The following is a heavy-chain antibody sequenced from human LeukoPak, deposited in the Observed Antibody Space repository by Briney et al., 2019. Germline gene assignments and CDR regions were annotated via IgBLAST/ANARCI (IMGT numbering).Heavy chain of an antibody. CDR2: INPNSGGT. CDR3: ARDYSGSYSDAFDI. Sequence: ASVKVSCKASGYTFTGYYMHWVRQAPGQGLEWMGWINPNSGGTNYAQKLQGRVTMTTDTSTSTAYMELRSLRSDDTAVYYCARDYSGSYSDAFDIWGQGTMVTVSS. V-gene: IGHV1-2*02. J-gene: IGHJ3*02. CDR1: GYTFTGYY. D-gene: IGHD1-26*01.